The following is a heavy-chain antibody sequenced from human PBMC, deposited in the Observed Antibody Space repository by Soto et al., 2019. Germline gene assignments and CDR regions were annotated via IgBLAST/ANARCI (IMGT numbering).Heavy chain of an antibody. CDR1: GGSISSGDYY. D-gene: IGHD4-17*01. CDR2: IYYSGST. Sequence: SESLSLTCTVSGGSISSGDYYWSWIRQPPGKGLEWIGYIYYSGSTYYNPSLKSRVTISVDTSKNQFSLKLSSVTAADTAVYYCARGGYGDFWVYTFDIWGQGTMVTVSS. CDR3: ARGGYGDFWVYTFDI. J-gene: IGHJ3*02. V-gene: IGHV4-30-4*01.